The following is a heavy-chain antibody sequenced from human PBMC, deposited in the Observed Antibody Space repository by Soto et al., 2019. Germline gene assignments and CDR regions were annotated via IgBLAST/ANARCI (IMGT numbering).Heavy chain of an antibody. CDR1: GFTFSTYV. J-gene: IGHJ4*02. CDR3: VKDSPTGPFDS. Sequence: QVQLVESGGGVVQPGGSLRLSCAASGFTFSTYVMHWVRQTPGKGLAWVAFISHDGTNKKYADSVMGRFTISRDNSKNTLYLRMSGLRTEDTAVYYCVKDSPTGPFDSWGQGSLVTVSS. D-gene: IGHD1-1*01. V-gene: IGHV3-30*18. CDR2: ISHDGTNK.